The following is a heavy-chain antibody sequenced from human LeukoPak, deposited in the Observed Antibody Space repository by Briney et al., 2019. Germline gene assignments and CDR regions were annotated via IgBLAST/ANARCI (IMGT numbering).Heavy chain of an antibody. Sequence: ASVKVSCKASGYTFTSYDINWVRQATGQGLEWMGWMNPNSGNTGYAQKFQGRVTMTRNTSISTAYMELSSLRSEDTAVYYCAIPHSRDGYNFNAFDIWGQGTMVTVSS. J-gene: IGHJ3*02. V-gene: IGHV1-8*01. CDR1: GYTFTSYD. CDR2: MNPNSGNT. CDR3: AIPHSRDGYNFNAFDI. D-gene: IGHD5-24*01.